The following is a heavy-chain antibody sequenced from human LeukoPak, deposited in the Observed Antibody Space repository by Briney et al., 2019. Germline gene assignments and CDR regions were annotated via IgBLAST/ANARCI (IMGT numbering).Heavy chain of an antibody. J-gene: IGHJ4*02. V-gene: IGHV4-59*01. CDR1: GGSISSYY. D-gene: IGHD5-24*01. CDR3: AGYKRIPLDY. Sequence: SETLSLTCTVSGGSISSYYWSWIRQPPGKGLEWIGYIYYSGSTNYSPSLKSRVNVSVDTSKNQFSLRLSSVTAADTAVYYCAGYKRIPLDYWGQGTLVTVSS. CDR2: IYYSGST.